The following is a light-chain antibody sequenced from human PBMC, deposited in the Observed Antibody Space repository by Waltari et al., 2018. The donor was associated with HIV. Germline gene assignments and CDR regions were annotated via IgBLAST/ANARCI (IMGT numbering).Light chain of an antibody. V-gene: IGLV2-8*01. Sequence: QSALTQTPAASGLPGQAVTISWTGPVSDEEGYADVSWYQHHPGKAPNLIVYECTKRPSGVPDRFSGSKSDSTASLTVSGLQAEDEADYYCTSYTGSTNLLFGGGTKLTVL. CDR1: VSDEEGYAD. J-gene: IGLJ2*01. CDR3: TSYTGSTNLL. CDR2: ECT.